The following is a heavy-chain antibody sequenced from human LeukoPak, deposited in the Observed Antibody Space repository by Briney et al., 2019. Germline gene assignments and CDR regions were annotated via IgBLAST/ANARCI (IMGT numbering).Heavy chain of an antibody. J-gene: IGHJ4*02. CDR3: ARYKYGGLELDY. Sequence: PSETLSLTCTVSGGSIKSYYWSWIRQTPGKGLEWIGYIYYSGSTNYNPSLKSRVTISVDTSKNHFSLKLSSVTAADTAVYYGARYKYGGLELDYWGQGALVTVSS. CDR2: IYYSGST. D-gene: IGHD1-7*01. V-gene: IGHV4-59*01. CDR1: GGSIKSYY.